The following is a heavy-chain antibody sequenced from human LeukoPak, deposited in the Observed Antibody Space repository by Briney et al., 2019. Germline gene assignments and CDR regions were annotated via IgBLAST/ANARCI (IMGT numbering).Heavy chain of an antibody. V-gene: IGHV1-8*03. CDR1: GYTFTSYD. D-gene: IGHD6-6*01. J-gene: IGHJ4*02. Sequence: ASVKVSCKASGYTFTSYDINWVRQATGRGLEWMGWMNPNSGNTGYAQKFQGRVTITRNTSISTAYMELSRLRSDDTAVYYCATELSSSSTFDYWGQGTLVTVSS. CDR3: ATELSSSSTFDY. CDR2: MNPNSGNT.